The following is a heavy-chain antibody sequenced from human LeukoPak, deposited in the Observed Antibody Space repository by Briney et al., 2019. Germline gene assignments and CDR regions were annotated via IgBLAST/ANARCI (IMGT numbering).Heavy chain of an antibody. CDR3: AKGPYSSSWYRINWFDP. Sequence: PGGSLRLSCVASGFIFSSYAMRWVRQAPGKGLEWVSVIGGSGRSTYYADSVKGRFTISRDNSKNTLYLQMNSLRAEDTAVYYCAKGPYSSSWYRINWFDPWGQGTLVTVSS. CDR2: IGGSGRST. D-gene: IGHD6-13*01. V-gene: IGHV3-23*01. CDR1: GFIFSSYA. J-gene: IGHJ5*02.